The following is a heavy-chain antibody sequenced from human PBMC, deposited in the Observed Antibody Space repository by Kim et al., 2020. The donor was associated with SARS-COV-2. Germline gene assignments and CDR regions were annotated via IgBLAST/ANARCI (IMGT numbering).Heavy chain of an antibody. J-gene: IGHJ3*02. Sequence: SETLSLTCTVSGGSISSSSYYWGWIRQPPGKGLEWIGSIYYSGSTYYNPSLKSRVTISVDTSKNQFSLKLSSVTAADTAVYYCASVPADDAFDIWGQGT. CDR1: GGSISSSSYY. D-gene: IGHD6-13*01. V-gene: IGHV4-39*01. CDR2: IYYSGST. CDR3: ASVPADDAFDI.